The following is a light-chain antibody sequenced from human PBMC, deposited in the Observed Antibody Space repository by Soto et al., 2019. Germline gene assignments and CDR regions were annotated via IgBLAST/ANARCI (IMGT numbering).Light chain of an antibody. J-gene: IGKJ1*01. CDR1: QTISSW. Sequence: DIHMTQSPSTVSASVRDRVTITCRASQTISSWLAWYQQKPGKAPKLLIYKASTLKSGVPSRFSGSGSGTEFTLTISSLQPDDFATYYCQQYNSYSTFGQGTKVDIK. CDR2: KAS. V-gene: IGKV1-5*03. CDR3: QQYNSYST.